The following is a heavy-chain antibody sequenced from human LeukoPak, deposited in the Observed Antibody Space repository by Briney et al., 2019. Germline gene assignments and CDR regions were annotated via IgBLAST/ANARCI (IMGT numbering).Heavy chain of an antibody. Sequence: GGSLRLSCAASRFTFSSYAMSWVRQAPGKGLKWVSYISPSGSTVFYADSVKGRFTSSRDNSRNSLYLQMDSLRADDTAVYYCAILTTVTQGWFEPWGQGTLVTVSS. V-gene: IGHV3-48*04. CDR2: ISPSGSTV. J-gene: IGHJ5*02. D-gene: IGHD4-17*01. CDR3: AILTTVTQGWFEP. CDR1: RFTFSSYA.